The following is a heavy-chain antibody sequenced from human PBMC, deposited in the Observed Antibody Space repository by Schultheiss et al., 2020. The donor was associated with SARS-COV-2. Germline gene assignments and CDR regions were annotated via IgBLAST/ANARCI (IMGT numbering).Heavy chain of an antibody. J-gene: IGHJ6*03. D-gene: IGHD3-3*01. CDR1: GGSFSGYY. CDR2: INHSGST. CDR3: ARTYYDFWSGYANMDV. Sequence: SETLSLTCAVYGGSFSGYYWSWIRQPPGKGLEWIGEINHSGSTNYNPSLKSRITISVDTSKNQISLKLTSVTAADTAVYYCARTYYDFWSGYANMDVWGKGTTVTVSS. V-gene: IGHV4-34*01.